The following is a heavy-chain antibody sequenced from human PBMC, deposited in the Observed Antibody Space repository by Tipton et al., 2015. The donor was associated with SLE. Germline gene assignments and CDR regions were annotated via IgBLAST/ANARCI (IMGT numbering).Heavy chain of an antibody. Sequence: SLRLSCAASGFTFRSYAMHWVRQAPGKGLEWVAVISNDGRSKDCADSVKGRFTISRDDSKNTLYLQMNSLRAEDTAVYYCVIHSGTYYYDSTSYSGYWGQGTLVTVSS. CDR3: VIHSGTYYYDSTSYSGY. J-gene: IGHJ4*02. D-gene: IGHD3-22*01. CDR1: GFTFRSYA. CDR2: ISNDGRSK. V-gene: IGHV3-30*04.